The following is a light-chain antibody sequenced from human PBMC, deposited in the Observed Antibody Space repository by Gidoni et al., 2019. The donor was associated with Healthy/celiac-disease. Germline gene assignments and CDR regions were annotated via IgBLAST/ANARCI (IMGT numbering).Light chain of an antibody. CDR1: SLRSYY. J-gene: IGLJ2*01. CDR2: GKN. V-gene: IGLV3-19*01. CDR3: NSRDSSGNHSLVV. Sequence: SSELTQDPAVSVALGQTDRITCQGDSLRSYYASWYQQKPGQAPVLVIYGKNNRPSGIPDRFSGSSSGNTASLTITGAQAEDEADYYCNSRDSSGNHSLVVFGGGTKLTVL.